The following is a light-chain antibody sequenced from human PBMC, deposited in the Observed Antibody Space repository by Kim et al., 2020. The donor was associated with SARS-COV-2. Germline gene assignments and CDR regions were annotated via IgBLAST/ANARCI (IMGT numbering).Light chain of an antibody. CDR3: QQQTIWPPGYT. CDR2: DAS. V-gene: IGKV3-11*01. J-gene: IGKJ2*01. Sequence: EIVLTQSPATLSLSPGERATLSCRASQSIRTYLAWYQHKPGQPPRLLISDASNRATGIPARISGSGSGTDFTLTISSLEPDDFAVYYSQQQTIWPPGYTFGQGTKLEI. CDR1: QSIRTY.